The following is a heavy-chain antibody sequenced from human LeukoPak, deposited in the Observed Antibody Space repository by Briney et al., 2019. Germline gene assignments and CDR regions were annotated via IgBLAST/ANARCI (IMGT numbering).Heavy chain of an antibody. D-gene: IGHD2-15*01. V-gene: IGHV3-53*01. J-gene: IGHJ6*02. Sequence: GGSLRLSCAASGFTVSSIHMVWVRQAPGKGLEWVSVTYTGGNSYYADSVKGRFIISRDISKNTLYLQMNSLRAEDSALYYCARDRGGIVVVVAVNYYYYGMDVWGQGTTVTVSS. CDR2: TYTGGNS. CDR3: ARDRGGIVVVVAVNYYYYGMDV. CDR1: GFTVSSIH.